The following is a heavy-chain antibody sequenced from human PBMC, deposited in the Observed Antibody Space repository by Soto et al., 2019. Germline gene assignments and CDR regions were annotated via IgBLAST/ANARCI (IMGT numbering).Heavy chain of an antibody. J-gene: IGHJ6*02. Sequence: SYPLPLTCSASIPIVKGGPFSRIRMQQPPGKGLEWIGQIYYTGSADYNPSLKSRVTLSIDTSKNQFSLKLSSVTAADTAVYFCWSIAASADYYGMDVSGQWTTVT. CDR2: IYYTGSA. CDR1: IPIVKGGPFS. D-gene: IGHD6-13*01. V-gene: IGHV4-61*01. CDR3: WSIAASADYYGMDV.